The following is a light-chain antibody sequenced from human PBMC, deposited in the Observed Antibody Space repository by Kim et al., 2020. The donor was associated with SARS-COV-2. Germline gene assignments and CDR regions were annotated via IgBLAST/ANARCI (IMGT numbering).Light chain of an antibody. Sequence: DIQMTKSPSSLSASEGERDTITCRESRSISTYLNWYQQKPGKAPKLLIYGASNLPSGVPSRFSGSGSGTDFTLTISTLQPEDFGTYYCQQGYSTFGQGTKLEI. J-gene: IGKJ2*01. CDR1: RSISTY. CDR3: QQGYST. CDR2: GAS. V-gene: IGKV1-39*01.